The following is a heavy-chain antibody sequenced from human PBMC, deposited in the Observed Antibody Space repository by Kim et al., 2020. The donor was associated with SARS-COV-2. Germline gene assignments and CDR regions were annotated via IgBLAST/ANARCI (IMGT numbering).Heavy chain of an antibody. CDR3: AREGGYCSSTSCYVDY. V-gene: IGHV1-69*01. J-gene: IGHJ4*02. D-gene: IGHD2-2*01. Sequence: KFQGRVTITADESTSTAYMELSSLRSEDTAVYYCAREGGYCSSTSCYVDYWGQGTLVTVSS.